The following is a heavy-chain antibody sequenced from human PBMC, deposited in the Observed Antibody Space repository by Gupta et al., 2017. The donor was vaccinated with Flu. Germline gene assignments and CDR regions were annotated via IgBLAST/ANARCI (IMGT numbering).Heavy chain of an antibody. CDR3: AGGVDDSAFDF. V-gene: IGHV4-39*01. J-gene: IGHJ4*02. D-gene: IGHD5/OR15-5a*01. CDR2: IYYSGTA. CDR1: GGPVTTITPY. Sequence: QLQGPAPGLVRPPEPLSLSCTASGGPVTTITPYGALIRQPPGQGLEWIATIYYSGTAYYNPSLRSRATMSLDTSRNLFSLKVRSMTTADTAVYYCAGGVDDSAFDFWGQGPLVTVSS.